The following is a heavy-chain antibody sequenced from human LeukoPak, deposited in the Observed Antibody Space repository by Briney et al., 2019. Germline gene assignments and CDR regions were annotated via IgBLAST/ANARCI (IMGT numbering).Heavy chain of an antibody. V-gene: IGHV3-7*03. Sequence: QAGGSLRLSCAASGFTFSNFWMSWVRQTPGKGLEWVANINKDGSAKNYVDSVKGRFTISRDNAKNSLYLQMNSLRAEDTALYYCAKDRSPPFGEPLLYYFDYWGQGTLVTVSS. D-gene: IGHD3-10*01. CDR2: INKDGSAK. CDR1: GFTFSNFW. CDR3: AKDRSPPFGEPLLYYFDY. J-gene: IGHJ4*02.